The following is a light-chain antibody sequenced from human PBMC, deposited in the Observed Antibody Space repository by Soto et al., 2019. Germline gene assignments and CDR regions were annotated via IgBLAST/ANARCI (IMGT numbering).Light chain of an antibody. CDR2: DVS. J-gene: IGLJ1*01. CDR3: SSYTSSSTLDV. Sequence: QSALTQPASVSGSPGQSITISCTGTSSDVGGYNYVSWYQQHPGKAPKLMIYDVSNRPSGVSNRFSGSKSGNTASLTISGLQAEDEAGYYCSSYTSSSTLDVFGTGTKLTVL. CDR1: SSDVGGYNY. V-gene: IGLV2-14*01.